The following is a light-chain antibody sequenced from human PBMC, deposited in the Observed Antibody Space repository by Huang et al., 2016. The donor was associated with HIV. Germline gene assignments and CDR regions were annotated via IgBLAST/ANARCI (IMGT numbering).Light chain of an antibody. J-gene: IGKJ5*01. V-gene: IGKV3-11*01. Sequence: EIVLTQSPATLSLSPGERATLSCRASQSFSSYLAWYQQKPGQAPRLLIYDASNRATGIPARFSGGGSGTDFTLTISSLEPEDFAVYYCQQRSNWPPITFGQGTRLEIK. CDR1: QSFSSY. CDR3: QQRSNWPPIT. CDR2: DAS.